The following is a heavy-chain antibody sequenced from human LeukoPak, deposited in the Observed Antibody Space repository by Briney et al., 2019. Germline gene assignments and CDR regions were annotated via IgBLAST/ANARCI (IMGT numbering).Heavy chain of an antibody. CDR2: IRYDGNSE. D-gene: IGHD5-24*01. J-gene: IGHJ4*02. CDR1: GFTFSSYG. V-gene: IGHV3-30*02. CDR3: AKGGDGYNGSYFDY. Sequence: GGSLRLSCAASGFTFSSYGMHWVRQAPGKGLEWVAFIRYDGNSEFYVDSVKGRFTISRDNSKNTLYLQMNSLRAEDTAVYYCAKGGDGYNGSYFDYWGQGTLVTVSS.